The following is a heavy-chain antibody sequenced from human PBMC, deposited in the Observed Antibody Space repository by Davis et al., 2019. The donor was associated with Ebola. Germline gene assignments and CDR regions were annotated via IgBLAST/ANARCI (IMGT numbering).Heavy chain of an antibody. Sequence: AASVKVSCNASGGTFSSYTISWVRPAPGQGLEWMGRIIPILGIANYAQKFQGRVTIAADESTSTAYMELSSLRSEDTAVYYCARDRRGFYGQLLNYYFDYWGQGTLVTVSS. V-gene: IGHV1-69*04. CDR2: IIPILGIA. D-gene: IGHD4-17*01. CDR3: ARDRRGFYGQLLNYYFDY. CDR1: GGTFSSYT. J-gene: IGHJ4*02.